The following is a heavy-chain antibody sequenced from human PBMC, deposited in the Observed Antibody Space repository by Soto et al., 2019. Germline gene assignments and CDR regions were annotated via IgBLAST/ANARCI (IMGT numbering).Heavy chain of an antibody. V-gene: IGHV3-53*04. J-gene: IGHJ4*02. CDR3: ASTQAPGLYYFDY. CDR2: IYSGSST. CDR1: GFTVSSNY. Sequence: EVQLVESGGGLVQPGGSLRLSCAASGFTVSSNYMSWVRQAPGKGLEWVSIIYSGSSTYYADSVKGRFTISRHNSKNTLYFQKNSMRAEDTAVYYCASTQAPGLYYFDYWGQGSLVTVSS.